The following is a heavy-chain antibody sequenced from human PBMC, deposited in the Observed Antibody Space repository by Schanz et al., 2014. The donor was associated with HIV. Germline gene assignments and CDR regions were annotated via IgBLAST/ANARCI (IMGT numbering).Heavy chain of an antibody. Sequence: QVQLVQSGAEVEKPGASAKVSCKASGYSFTGYYIHWVRQAPGQGLEWMGWINPTNGKTFYTQKFRGRVTMTRDTSTSIAYMELTSLRSDDTAVYFCARDNEGPRTSDFFYYYALDVWGQGTTVTVSS. V-gene: IGHV1-2*02. J-gene: IGHJ6*02. CDR1: GYSFTGYY. CDR3: ARDNEGPRTSDFFYYYALDV. D-gene: IGHD1-7*01. CDR2: INPTNGKT.